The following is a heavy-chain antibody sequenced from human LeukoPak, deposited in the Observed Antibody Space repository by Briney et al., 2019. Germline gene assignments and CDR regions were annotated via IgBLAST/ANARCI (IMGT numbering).Heavy chain of an antibody. Sequence: SETLSLTCTVSGGSISSTSYYWAWIRQPPGKGLECIGCIYYLGNTYYNPSLESRVTISLDTSKNQFSLKLTSVTAADTAVYYCAPLPTEEPEGISRWGQGTLVTVSS. CDR3: APLPTEEPEGISR. J-gene: IGHJ4*02. CDR2: IYYLGNT. V-gene: IGHV4-39*07. D-gene: IGHD3-3*02. CDR1: GGSISSTSYY.